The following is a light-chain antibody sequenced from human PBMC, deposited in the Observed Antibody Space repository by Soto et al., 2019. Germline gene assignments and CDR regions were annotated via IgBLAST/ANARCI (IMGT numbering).Light chain of an antibody. Sequence: QSVLSQSPSSSGTPGQRVTISCSGGTSNIGSNTVNWYQQLPGTAPKFLIYKNNQRPSGVPDRFSGSKSGTSASLAISGLQSEDEADYYCAAWDDSLNGVLFGGGTKLTVL. CDR2: KNN. CDR1: TSNIGSNT. J-gene: IGLJ2*01. V-gene: IGLV1-44*01. CDR3: AAWDDSLNGVL.